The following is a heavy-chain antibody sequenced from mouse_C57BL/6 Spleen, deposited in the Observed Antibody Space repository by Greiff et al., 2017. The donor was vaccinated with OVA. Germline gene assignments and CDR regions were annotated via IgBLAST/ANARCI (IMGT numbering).Heavy chain of an antibody. CDR2: IDPETGGT. J-gene: IGHJ3*01. Sequence: QVQLQQSGAELVRPGASVTLSCKASGYTFTDYEMHWVKQTPVHGLEWIGAIDPETGGTAYNQKFKGKAILTADKSSSTAYMELRSLTSEDSAVYYCTRWGLLAWFAYWGQGTLVTVSA. V-gene: IGHV1-15*01. CDR3: TRWGLLAWFAY. D-gene: IGHD2-3*01. CDR1: GYTFTDYE.